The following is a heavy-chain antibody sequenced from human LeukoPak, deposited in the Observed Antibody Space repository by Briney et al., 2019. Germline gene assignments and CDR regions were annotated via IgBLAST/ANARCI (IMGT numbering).Heavy chain of an antibody. CDR2: IYYSGST. J-gene: IGHJ4*02. D-gene: IGHD4-4*01. Sequence: SETLSLTCTVSGGSISSSSYYWGWIRQPPGTGLEWIGSIYYSGSTYYNPSPKSRVTISVDTSKNQFSLKLSSVTAADTAVNYCARLRITVTTAPFDYWGQGTLVTVSS. CDR1: GGSISSSSYY. CDR3: ARLRITVTTAPFDY. V-gene: IGHV4-39*01.